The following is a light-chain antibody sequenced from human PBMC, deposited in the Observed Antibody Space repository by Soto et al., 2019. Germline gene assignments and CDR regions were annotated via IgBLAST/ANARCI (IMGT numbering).Light chain of an antibody. CDR2: GNS. V-gene: IGLV1-40*01. CDR3: QSYDSSLSGSRV. Sequence: QSVLTQPPSVSGAPGQRVTISCTGSFSNIGAGYDVHWYQQLPGTAPKLLIYGNSNRPSGVPDRFSGSKSGTSASLAITGLQAEDEADYYCQSYDSSLSGSRVFGTVTKVTVL. CDR1: FSNIGAGYD. J-gene: IGLJ1*01.